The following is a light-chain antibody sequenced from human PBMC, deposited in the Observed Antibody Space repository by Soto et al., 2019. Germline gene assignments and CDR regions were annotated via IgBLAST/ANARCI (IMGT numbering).Light chain of an antibody. CDR1: QSVSNY. J-gene: IGKJ4*01. CDR2: DAS. CDR3: SQRRNGPLT. Sequence: EVVLTQSPATLSLSPGEGATLSCRASQSVSNYLAWYRQKPGQAPRLLIYDASNRASGSPARFRGSGSGRDITLPISAQEHDDVSVYYCSQRRNGPLTDGGGTKVEIK. V-gene: IGKV3-11*02.